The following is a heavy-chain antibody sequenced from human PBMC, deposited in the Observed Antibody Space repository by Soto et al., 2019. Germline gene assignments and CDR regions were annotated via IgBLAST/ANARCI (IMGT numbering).Heavy chain of an antibody. CDR3: ARDLQFYSDSSGYRDVFDI. Sequence: VKVSCKASGYIFTTYGISWVRQAPGQGLEWMGWISANNGNTYYAQKFQGRVTMNTDTPTRTIYMELRSLRSDDTAVYYCARDLQFYSDSSGYRDVFDIWGQGTKVTVSS. D-gene: IGHD3-22*01. V-gene: IGHV1-18*01. CDR2: ISANNGNT. CDR1: GYIFTTYG. J-gene: IGHJ3*02.